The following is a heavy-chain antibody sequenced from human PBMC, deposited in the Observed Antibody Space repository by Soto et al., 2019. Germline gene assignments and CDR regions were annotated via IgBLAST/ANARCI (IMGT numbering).Heavy chain of an antibody. D-gene: IGHD3-10*01. CDR1: GGSISSGGYY. J-gene: IGHJ4*02. CDR2: IYYSGST. CDR3: AAMVRGVIITRKFDY. V-gene: IGHV4-31*03. Sequence: SETLSLTCTVSGGSISSGGYYWSWIRQHPGKGLEWIGYIYYSGSTYYNPSLKSRVTISVDTSKNQFSLKLSSVTAADTAVYYCAAMVRGVIITRKFDYWGQGTLVTVSS.